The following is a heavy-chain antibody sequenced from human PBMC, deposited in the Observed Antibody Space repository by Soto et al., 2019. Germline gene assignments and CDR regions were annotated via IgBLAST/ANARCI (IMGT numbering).Heavy chain of an antibody. V-gene: IGHV1-46*01. Sequence: ASVKVSCKASGYTFTSYYMHWVRQAPGQGLEWMGIINPSGGSTSYAQKFQGRVTMTRDTSTSTVYMELSSLRSEDTAVYYCARDLRDTVFGVVILDPYGMDVWGQGTTVTVSS. CDR2: INPSGGST. D-gene: IGHD3-3*01. CDR3: ARDLRDTVFGVVILDPYGMDV. J-gene: IGHJ6*02. CDR1: GYTFTSYY.